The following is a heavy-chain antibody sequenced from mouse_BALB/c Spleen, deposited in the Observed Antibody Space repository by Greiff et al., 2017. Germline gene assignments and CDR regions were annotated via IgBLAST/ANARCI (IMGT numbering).Heavy chain of an antibody. J-gene: IGHJ2*01. Sequence: VQLHQPGAELVKPGASVKLSCKASGYTFTSYWMHWVKQRPGQGLEWIGEINPSNGRTNYNEKFKSKATLTVDKSSSTAYMQLSSLTSEDSAVYYCANRDDEGVGYWGQGTTLTVSS. D-gene: IGHD2-14*01. CDR2: INPSNGRT. V-gene: IGHV1S81*02. CDR3: ANRDDEGVGY. CDR1: GYTFTSYW.